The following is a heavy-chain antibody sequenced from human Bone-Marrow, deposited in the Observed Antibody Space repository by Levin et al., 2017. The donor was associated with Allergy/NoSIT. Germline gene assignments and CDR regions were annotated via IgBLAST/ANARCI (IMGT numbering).Heavy chain of an antibody. J-gene: IGHJ4*02. CDR2: IYNTGAT. CDR3: ARLPYYYYDNSDFH. D-gene: IGHD3-22*01. V-gene: IGHV4-39*01. Sequence: PSETLSLTCTVSGDSISSSRYYWGWIRQPPGKGLQWIGSIYNTGATYYNPSLESRLTISVDTSKNEFSLRLTSVAATDTAIYFCARLPYYYYDNSDFHWGQGTLATVSS. CDR1: GDSISSSRYY.